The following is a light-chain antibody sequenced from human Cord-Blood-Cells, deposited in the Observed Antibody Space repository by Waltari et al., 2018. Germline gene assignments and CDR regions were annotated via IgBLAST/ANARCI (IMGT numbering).Light chain of an antibody. CDR2: DAS. CDR1: QSVSRY. CDR3: QQRSVWPT. V-gene: IGKV3-11*01. J-gene: IGKJ2*01. Sequence: IVLTQSPATLSLSPGVRATLSCWASQSVSRYLAWYQKKPGQAPSLLIYDASNRATGIPARFGGSGYGTDFYLTICCLEPEDFVVYDCQQRSVWPTFGQGTKLEIK.